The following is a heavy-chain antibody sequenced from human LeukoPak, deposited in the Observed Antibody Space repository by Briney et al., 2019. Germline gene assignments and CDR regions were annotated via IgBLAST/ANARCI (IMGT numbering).Heavy chain of an antibody. J-gene: IGHJ4*02. CDR3: AKGPYTAMVNYFDY. CDR2: ISGSGGST. CDR1: GFTFSSYA. V-gene: IGHV3-23*01. Sequence: PGGSLRLSCAASGFTFSSYAMSWVRQAPGKGLEWVSAISGSGGSTYYADPVKGRFTISRDNSKNTLYLQMNSLRAVDTAVYYCAKGPYTAMVNYFDYWGQGTLVTVSS. D-gene: IGHD5-18*01.